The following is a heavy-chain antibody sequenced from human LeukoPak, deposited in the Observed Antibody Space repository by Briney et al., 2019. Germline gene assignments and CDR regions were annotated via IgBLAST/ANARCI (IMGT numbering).Heavy chain of an antibody. CDR2: ICGSGGST. D-gene: IGHD3-22*01. V-gene: IGHV3-23*01. J-gene: IGHJ4*02. CDR3: AKDYYDSSGYYWPYYFDY. Sequence: GGSLRLSCAASGHTFSSYAMSWVPHAPGKGREGGSDICGSGGSTYYTDSVERGFTISGDNSQNTLYLQMNSLRAEDTAVYYCAKDYYDSSGYYWPYYFDYWGQGTLVTVAS. CDR1: GHTFSSYA.